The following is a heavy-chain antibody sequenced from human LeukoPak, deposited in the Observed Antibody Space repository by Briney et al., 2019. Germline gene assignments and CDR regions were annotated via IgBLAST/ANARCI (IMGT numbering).Heavy chain of an antibody. Sequence: GESLRLSCAASGFTFSSSAMSWIRQAPGKGLEWVSAISNNGGYTYYADSVQGRFTISRDNSKSTLCLQMNSLRAEDTAVYYCAKQLGYCSDGSCYFPYWGQGTLVTVSS. CDR3: AKQLGYCSDGSCYFPY. CDR2: ISNNGGYT. V-gene: IGHV3-23*01. D-gene: IGHD2-15*01. CDR1: GFTFSSSA. J-gene: IGHJ4*02.